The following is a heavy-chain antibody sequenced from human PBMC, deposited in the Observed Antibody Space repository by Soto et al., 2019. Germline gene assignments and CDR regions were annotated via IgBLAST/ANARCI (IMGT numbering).Heavy chain of an antibody. CDR2: TSPYNGNT. CDR3: VLRLRGYYYYGMDV. D-gene: IGHD5-12*01. CDR1: GYTFTSYG. Sequence: QVQLVQSGAEVKKPGASVKVSCKASGYTFTSYGISWVRQAPGQGLEWMGWTSPYNGNTNYAQKLQVRVTMTTDTSTSTAYMELRSLRSDDTAVYYCVLRLRGYYYYGMDVWGQGTTVAVSS. V-gene: IGHV1-18*01. J-gene: IGHJ6*02.